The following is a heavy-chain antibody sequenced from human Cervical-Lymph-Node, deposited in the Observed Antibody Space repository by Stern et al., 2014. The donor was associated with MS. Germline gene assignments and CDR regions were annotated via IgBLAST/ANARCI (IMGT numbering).Heavy chain of an antibody. CDR3: ARDRLDYYYNGMDV. D-gene: IGHD4-11*01. J-gene: IGHJ6*02. Sequence: VQLFESGAEVKKPGASVKVSCKASGDTFASYGISWVRQAPGQGLEFMGWISGYNGDTNYAQKVQGRVTMTTDTSTSTAYMELRSLRSDDTAVYYCARDRLDYYYNGMDVWGQGTTVTVSS. CDR1: GDTFASYG. V-gene: IGHV1-18*01. CDR2: ISGYNGDT.